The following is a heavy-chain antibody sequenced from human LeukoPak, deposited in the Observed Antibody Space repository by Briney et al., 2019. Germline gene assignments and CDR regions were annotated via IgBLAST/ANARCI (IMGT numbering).Heavy chain of an antibody. CDR2: ISYDGSNK. CDR1: GFTFSSYA. V-gene: IGHV3-30-3*01. J-gene: IGHJ6*03. Sequence: PGRSLRLSCAASGFTFSSYAMHWVRQAPGKGLGWVAVISYDGSNKYYADSVKGRFTISRDNSKNTLYLQMNSLRAEDTAVYYCARAKRWLQLYYYYMDVWGKGTTVTVSS. D-gene: IGHD5-24*01. CDR3: ARAKRWLQLYYYYMDV.